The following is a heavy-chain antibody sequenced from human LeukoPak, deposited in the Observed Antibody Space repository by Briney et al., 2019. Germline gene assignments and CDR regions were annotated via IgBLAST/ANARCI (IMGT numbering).Heavy chain of an antibody. D-gene: IGHD3-10*01. CDR2: IINSGGTI. Sequence: GGSLRLSCAASGFTFSIHGMNWVRQAPGKGLEWVSYIINSGGTIYYTDSVQGRFTISRDNARNSLFLQMNSLRDEDTAVYYCARVGRGVYGMDVWGQGTTVTVSS. CDR3: ARVGRGVYGMDV. J-gene: IGHJ6*02. CDR1: GFTFSIHG. V-gene: IGHV3-48*02.